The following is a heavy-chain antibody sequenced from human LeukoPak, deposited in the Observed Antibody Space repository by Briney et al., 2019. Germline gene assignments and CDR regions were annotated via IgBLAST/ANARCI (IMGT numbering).Heavy chain of an antibody. V-gene: IGHV3-7*01. D-gene: IGHD3-3*01. CDR1: GFTFSSYW. J-gene: IGHJ3*02. Sequence: GGSLRLSCAASGFTFSSYWMSWVRQAPGKGLEWVSNIKQDGSEKYCVDSVKGRFTISRDNAKNSLYLQMNSLRAEDTAVYYCARDQRIGTYYDFWSGYYSSPHHAFDIWGQGTMVTVSS. CDR3: ARDQRIGTYYDFWSGYYSSPHHAFDI. CDR2: IKQDGSEK.